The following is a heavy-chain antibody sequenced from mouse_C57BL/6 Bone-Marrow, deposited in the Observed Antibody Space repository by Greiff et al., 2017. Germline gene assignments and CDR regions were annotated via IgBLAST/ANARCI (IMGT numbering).Heavy chain of an antibody. D-gene: IGHD2-3*01. CDR1: GFNIKDDY. CDR2: IDPENGDT. J-gene: IGHJ1*03. V-gene: IGHV14-4*01. Sequence: VQLQQSGAELVRPGASVKLSCTASGFNIKDDYMHWVKQRPEQGLEWIGWIDPENGDTEYASKFQGKATITADTSSNTPYLQLSSLTSEDTAVYYCTTYDGDYEVWYIDVWGTGTTVTVSS. CDR3: TTYDGDYEVWYIDV.